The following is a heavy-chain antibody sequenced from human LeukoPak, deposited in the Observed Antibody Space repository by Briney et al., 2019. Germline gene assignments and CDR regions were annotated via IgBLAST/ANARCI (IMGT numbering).Heavy chain of an antibody. CDR2: INPSGGST. Sequence: ASVKVSCKASGYTFTSYGISWVRQAPGQGLEWMGIINPSGGSTSYAQKFQGRVTMTRDTSTSTVYMELSSLRSEDTAAYYCARPIAGRFDYWGQGTLVTVSS. CDR1: GYTFTSYG. D-gene: IGHD6-13*01. V-gene: IGHV1-46*01. J-gene: IGHJ4*02. CDR3: ARPIAGRFDY.